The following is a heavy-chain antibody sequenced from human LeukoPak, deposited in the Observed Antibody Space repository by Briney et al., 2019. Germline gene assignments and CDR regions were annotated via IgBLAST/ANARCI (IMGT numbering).Heavy chain of an antibody. D-gene: IGHD3-22*01. V-gene: IGHV3-30*03. CDR3: AREQGGYYFDY. J-gene: IGHJ4*02. Sequence: LPGGSLRLSCAASGFTFSSYGMHWVRQAPGKGLEWVAVISYDGSNKYYADSVKGRFTISRDNSKNTLYLQMNSLRAEDTAVYYCAREQGGYYFDYWGQGTLVTVSS. CDR1: GFTFSSYG. CDR2: ISYDGSNK.